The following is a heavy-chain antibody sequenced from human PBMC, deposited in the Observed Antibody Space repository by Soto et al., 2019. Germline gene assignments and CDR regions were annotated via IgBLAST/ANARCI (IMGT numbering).Heavy chain of an antibody. CDR3: TRADSDVVILPDVRPLFDL. V-gene: IGHV1-46*01. CDR1: GCCFFKYN. CDR2: INPNGGYT. D-gene: IGHD2-21*02. Sequence: ASVKVPCQTSGCCFFKYNMHWVRQAPGQGLEWMGGINPNGGYTRHAQKFQGRVIMTRDTSSKIVYMELSGLTAEDTAMYYCTRADSDVVILPDVRPLFDLWGQGALVTVSS. J-gene: IGHJ4*02.